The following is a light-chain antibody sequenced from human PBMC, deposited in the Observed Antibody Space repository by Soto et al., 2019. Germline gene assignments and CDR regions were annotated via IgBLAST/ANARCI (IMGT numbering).Light chain of an antibody. V-gene: IGLV2-23*03. CDR1: SSDVGSYNL. Sequence: QSALTPPASVSGSPGQSITISCTGTSSDVGSYNLVSWYQQHPGKAPKLMIYEGSKRPSGVSNRFSGSKSGNTASLTISGLQAEDEADYYCCSYAGSSTFAFGGGTKVTVL. CDR2: EGS. CDR3: CSYAGSSTFA. J-gene: IGLJ2*01.